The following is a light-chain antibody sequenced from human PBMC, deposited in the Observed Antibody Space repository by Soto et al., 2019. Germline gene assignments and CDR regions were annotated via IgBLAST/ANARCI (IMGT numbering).Light chain of an antibody. V-gene: IGLV1-47*02. CDR3: SSFAGSNIWV. CDR2: SNN. Sequence: QSVLTQPPSASGTPGQRVTISCSGSSSNIGSNYVYWYQQLPGTAPKLLIYSNNQRPSGVPDRFSGSKSGTSASLATSGLRSEDEADYYCSSFAGSNIWVFGGGTQLTVL. CDR1: SSNIGSNY. J-gene: IGLJ3*02.